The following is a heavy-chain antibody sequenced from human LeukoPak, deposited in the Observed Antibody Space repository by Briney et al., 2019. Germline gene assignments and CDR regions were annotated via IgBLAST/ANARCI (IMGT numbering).Heavy chain of an antibody. Sequence: GASVKVSCKASGGTFSSYAISWVRQAPGQGLEWMGRIIPIPGIANYAQKFQGRVTITADKSTSTAYMELSSLRSEDTAVYYCAREEWSYYDSSGYCSFPQPSMDVWGQGTTVTVSS. J-gene: IGHJ6*02. D-gene: IGHD3-22*01. CDR2: IIPIPGIA. CDR3: AREEWSYYDSSGYCSFPQPSMDV. CDR1: GGTFSSYA. V-gene: IGHV1-69*04.